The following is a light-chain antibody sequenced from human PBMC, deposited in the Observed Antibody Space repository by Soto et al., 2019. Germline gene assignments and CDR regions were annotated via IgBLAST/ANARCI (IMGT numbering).Light chain of an antibody. V-gene: IGLV2-14*01. J-gene: IGLJ1*01. CDR2: EVS. Sequence: QSALTQPASVSGSPGQSITISCTGTSSDVGTYNYVSWYQQHSGKAPKLMIYEVSNRPSGVSNRFSGSKSGNTASLTISGLQPEDEADYYCSAYTSNLTLYVFGSGIKLTVL. CDR1: SSDVGTYNY. CDR3: SAYTSNLTLYV.